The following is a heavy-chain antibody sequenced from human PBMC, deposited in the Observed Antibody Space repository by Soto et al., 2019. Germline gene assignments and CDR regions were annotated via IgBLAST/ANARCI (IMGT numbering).Heavy chain of an antibody. CDR2: ISPSSTYI. Sequence: EVQLVESGGGLVKPGGSLRLSCAASGFTFSTYSMSWVRQAPGKGLEWVSSISPSSTYIHYADSVKGRFTISRDNAEKSLYLQMNGLRAEDTAVYYCARVGGGVVVVPGANRGDFWGQGTLVTVSS. J-gene: IGHJ4*02. CDR3: ARVGGGVVVVPGANRGDF. D-gene: IGHD2-2*01. CDR1: GFTFSTYS. V-gene: IGHV3-21*01.